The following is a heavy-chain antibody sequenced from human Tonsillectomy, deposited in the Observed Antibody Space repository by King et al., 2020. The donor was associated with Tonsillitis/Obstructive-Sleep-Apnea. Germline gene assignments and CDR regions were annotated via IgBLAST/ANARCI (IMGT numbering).Heavy chain of an antibody. V-gene: IGHV2-5*02. CDR1: GFSLSTSEVG. Sequence: TLKESGPTLVKPTPTLTLTCTFSGFSLSTSEVGVGWIRQPPGKALEWLALIYWDDDKRYSPSLKSRLTITKDTSKNQVVLTMTNMDPVDTATYYCAHRRRDHILGIYWYFDLWGRGILVTVSS. CDR3: AHRRRDHILGIYWYFDL. J-gene: IGHJ2*01. D-gene: IGHD1-14*01. CDR2: IYWDDDK.